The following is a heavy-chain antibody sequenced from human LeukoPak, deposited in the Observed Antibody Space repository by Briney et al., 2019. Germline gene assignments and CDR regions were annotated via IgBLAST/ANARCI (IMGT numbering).Heavy chain of an antibody. CDR1: GFIFSNYW. CDR3: AREAYYDYVWGNYRYFDF. CDR2: IKQDGSEQ. V-gene: IGHV3-7*01. Sequence: PGGSLRLSCAASGFIFSNYWMSWVRQAPGKGLEWVANIKQDGSEQYYVDSVKGRFTISRDNAKNSLYLQMDSLRAEDTAMYYCAREAYYDYVWGNYRYFDFWGQGTLVTVSS. D-gene: IGHD3-16*02. J-gene: IGHJ4*02.